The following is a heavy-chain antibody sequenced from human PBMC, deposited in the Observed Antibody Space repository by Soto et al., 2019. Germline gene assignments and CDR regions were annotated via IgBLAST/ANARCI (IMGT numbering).Heavy chain of an antibody. CDR1: GFTFSSYG. CDR3: AKDLGVTTPLDAFDI. D-gene: IGHD4-17*01. V-gene: IGHV3-30*18. CDR2: ISYDGSNK. J-gene: IGHJ3*02. Sequence: GGSLRLSCAASGFTFSSYGMHWVRQAPGKGLEWVAVISYDGSNKYYADSVKGRFTISRDNSKNTLYLQMNSLRAEDTAVYYCAKDLGVTTPLDAFDIWGQGTMVTVSS.